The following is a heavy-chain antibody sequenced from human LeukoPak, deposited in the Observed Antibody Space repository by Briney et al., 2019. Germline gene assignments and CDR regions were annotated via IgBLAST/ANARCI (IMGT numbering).Heavy chain of an antibody. D-gene: IGHD5-12*01. CDR2: ISAYNGNT. Sequence: ASVKVSCKASGYTFTSYGISWVRQAPGQGLEWMGWISAYNGNTNYAQKLQGRVTMTTDTSTSTAYMELRSLRSDDTAVYYCASVSHGYGEGNWFDPWGQGTLVTVSS. CDR1: GYTFTSYG. CDR3: ASVSHGYGEGNWFDP. V-gene: IGHV1-18*01. J-gene: IGHJ5*02.